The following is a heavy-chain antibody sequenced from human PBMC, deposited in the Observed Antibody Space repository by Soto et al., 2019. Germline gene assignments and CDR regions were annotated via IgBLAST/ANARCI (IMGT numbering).Heavy chain of an antibody. CDR2: ISSDGGNT. CDR1: GFDFSNYA. D-gene: IGHD6-13*01. V-gene: IGHV3-64D*08. J-gene: IGHJ4*02. CDR3: AKPGYSSSAFDY. Sequence: GGSLRLSCSASGFDFSNYAMHWVRQAPEKGLEYLSTISSDGGNTFYAGSVQGGFTISRDNSKNTLFLQMSSLRTEDTAVYYCAKPGYSSSAFDYWGQGALVTVSS.